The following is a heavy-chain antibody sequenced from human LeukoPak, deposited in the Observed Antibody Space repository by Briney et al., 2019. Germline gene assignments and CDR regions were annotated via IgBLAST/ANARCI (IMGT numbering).Heavy chain of an antibody. CDR3: ATSATGDSTGYYYFHFHH. CDR2: IYTSGRT. V-gene: IGHV4-4*07. J-gene: IGHJ1*01. CDR1: GGSIGSYY. D-gene: IGHD3-22*01. Sequence: SETLSLTCSVSGGSIGSYYWSWIRQPAGKGLEWIGRIYTSGRTDYNPSLKSRVTMSVETSKNQFSLKLTSVTAADTAVYYCATSATGDSTGYYYFHFHHWGQGTLVTVSS.